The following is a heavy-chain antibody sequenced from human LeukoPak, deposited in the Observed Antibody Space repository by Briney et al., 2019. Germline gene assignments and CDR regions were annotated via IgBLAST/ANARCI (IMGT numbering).Heavy chain of an antibody. V-gene: IGHV6-1*01. D-gene: IGHD2-2*01. J-gene: IGHJ6*02. CDR2: TYYRSKWYN. CDR1: GDSVSSNSAA. Sequence: SQTLSLTCAISGDSVSSNSAAWNWIRQSPSRGLEWLGRTYYRSKWYNDYAVSVKSRITINPDTSKNQFSLQLNSVTPEDTAVYYCARVHGYQLLYYYYGMDVWGQGTTVTVSS. CDR3: ARVHGYQLLYYYYGMDV.